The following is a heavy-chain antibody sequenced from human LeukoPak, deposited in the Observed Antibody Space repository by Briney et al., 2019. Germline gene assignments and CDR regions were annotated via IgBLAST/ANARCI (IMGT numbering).Heavy chain of an antibody. J-gene: IGHJ6*02. CDR3: ARDNAVYYDFWSGYYTPGYYYYYGMDV. CDR2: TNPSGGST. Sequence: ASVKVSCKASGYTFTSYYMHWVRQAPGQGLEWMGITNPSGGSTSYAQKFQGRVTMTRDTSTSTVYMELSSLRSEDTAVYYCARDNAVYYDFWSGYYTPGYYYYYGMDVWGQGTTVTVSS. CDR1: GYTFTSYY. D-gene: IGHD3-3*01. V-gene: IGHV1-46*01.